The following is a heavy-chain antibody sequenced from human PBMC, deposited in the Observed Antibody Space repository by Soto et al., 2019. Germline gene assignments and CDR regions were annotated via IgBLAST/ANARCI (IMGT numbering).Heavy chain of an antibody. CDR2: IYGSGSS. J-gene: IGHJ4*02. D-gene: IGHD5-12*01. V-gene: IGHV4-30-4*01. CDR1: GASISSGDYF. Sequence: ASETLSLTCTVSGASISSGDYFWSWIRQSPGKGLEWIGYIYGSGSSYYNPSLKSRVTMSVDTSKNQFSLKLRSVTAADTAVYYCAREKGYISGPKNFDYWGQGTLVTVSS. CDR3: AREKGYISGPKNFDY.